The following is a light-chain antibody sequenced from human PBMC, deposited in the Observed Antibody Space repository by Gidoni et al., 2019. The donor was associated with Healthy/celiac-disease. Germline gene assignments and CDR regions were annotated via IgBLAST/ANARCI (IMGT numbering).Light chain of an antibody. J-gene: IGKJ1*01. Sequence: ELVMTQSPATLSVSPGERATLSCRSSQSVSSNLAWYQQNPGQAPRLRIYGASTRATGIPARFRCSGSGTEFTLTISSLQSEDFAVDYCQQYNNWQLWTFXQXTKVX. CDR2: GAS. CDR3: QQYNNWQLWT. CDR1: QSVSSN. V-gene: IGKV3-15*01.